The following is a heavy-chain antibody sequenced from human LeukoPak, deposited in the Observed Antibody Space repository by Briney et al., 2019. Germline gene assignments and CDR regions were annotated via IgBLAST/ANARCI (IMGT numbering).Heavy chain of an antibody. Sequence: TGGSLRLSCAASGFTFNSYWMHWVRQAPGKGLVWVSRINSDGSRTSYADSVKGRFTISRDNAKNTLYLQMNSLRAEDTAVYYCARASRLRASDYTAFDYWGQGTLVTVSS. J-gene: IGHJ4*02. CDR3: ARASRLRASDYTAFDY. CDR2: INSDGSRT. V-gene: IGHV3-74*01. D-gene: IGHD4-11*01. CDR1: GFTFNSYW.